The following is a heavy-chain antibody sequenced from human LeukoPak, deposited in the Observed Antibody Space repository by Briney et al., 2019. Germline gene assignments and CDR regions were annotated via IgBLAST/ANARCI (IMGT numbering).Heavy chain of an antibody. J-gene: IGHJ4*02. CDR2: IRRKSDGGTT. CDR1: GFTFTNAW. CDR3: ATDLLDY. Sequence: GGSLRLSCAASGFTFTNAWMSWVRQAPGKGLEWVGRIRRKSDGGTTDYAAPAKGRFTISRDDSKTTVYLQMNSLKTEDTAVYHCATDLLDYWGQGTLVTVSS. V-gene: IGHV3-15*01.